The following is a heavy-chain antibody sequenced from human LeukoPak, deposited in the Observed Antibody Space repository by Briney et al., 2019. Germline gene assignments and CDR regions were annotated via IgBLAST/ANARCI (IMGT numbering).Heavy chain of an antibody. Sequence: ASVKVSCKASGYTFTSYDINWVRQATGQGLEWMGWMNPNSGNTGYAQKFQGRVTMTRNTSISTAYMELSSLRSEDTAVYYCARGLAYCGGDCSPFDYWGQGTLVTVSS. CDR3: ARGLAYCGGDCSPFDY. J-gene: IGHJ4*02. V-gene: IGHV1-8*01. CDR1: GYTFTSYD. D-gene: IGHD2-21*02. CDR2: MNPNSGNT.